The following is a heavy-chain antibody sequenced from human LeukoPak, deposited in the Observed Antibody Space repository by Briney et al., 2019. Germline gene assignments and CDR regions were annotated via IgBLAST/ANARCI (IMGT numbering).Heavy chain of an antibody. CDR3: ARHGQQLRKHNWFDP. Sequence: PSETLSLTCAVSGYSISSGYYWGWIRQPPGKGLEWIGSIYHSGSTYYNPSLKSRVTISVDTSKNQFSLKLSSVTAADTPVYYCARHGQQLRKHNWFDPWGQGTLVTVSS. CDR2: IYHSGST. J-gene: IGHJ5*02. D-gene: IGHD6-13*01. V-gene: IGHV4-38-2*01. CDR1: GYSISSGYY.